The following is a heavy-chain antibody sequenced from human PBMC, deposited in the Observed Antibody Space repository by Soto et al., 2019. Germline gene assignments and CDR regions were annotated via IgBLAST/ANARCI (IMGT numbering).Heavy chain of an antibody. J-gene: IGHJ3*01. Sequence: EVQLVESGGGLVQPGESLRLSCAASGFTFSYYWMHWVRQAPXKGLVLVSRINSDGSSTTYADSVKGRFTISRDNARNTLYLQMNSLXAEDTAVYYCARGDRGAFDLWGQGTVVTVSS. CDR3: ARGDRGAFDL. CDR2: INSDGSST. V-gene: IGHV3-74*01. D-gene: IGHD1-26*01. CDR1: GFTFSYYW.